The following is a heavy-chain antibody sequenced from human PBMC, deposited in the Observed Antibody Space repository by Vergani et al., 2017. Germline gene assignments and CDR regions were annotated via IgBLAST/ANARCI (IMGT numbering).Heavy chain of an antibody. CDR3: ARISCTIFGVVTD. CDR1: GGSISSSSYY. V-gene: IGHV4-39*01. CDR2: IYYSGST. D-gene: IGHD3-3*01. Sequence: QLQLQESGPGLVKPSETLSLTCTVSGGSISSSSYYWGWIRQPPGKGLEWIGSIYYSGSTYYNPSLTSRVTISVDTSTNQFSLKLNSVTAADTAIYYCARISCTIFGVVTDWGQGTLVTVSS. J-gene: IGHJ4*02.